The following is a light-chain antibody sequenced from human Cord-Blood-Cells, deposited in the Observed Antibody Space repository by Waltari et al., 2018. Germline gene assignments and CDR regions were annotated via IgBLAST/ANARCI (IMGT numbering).Light chain of an antibody. Sequence: DIQMTQSPSTLSASVGDRVTITCRVSQSISSWLAWYQQKPGKAPKLLLYKASSLESGVPSRFSGRGSGTEFTLTISSLQPDDFATYYYLQYNSYLYSFCQGTKLEIK. CDR2: KAS. CDR3: LQYNSYLYS. CDR1: QSISSW. V-gene: IGKV1-5*03. J-gene: IGKJ2*03.